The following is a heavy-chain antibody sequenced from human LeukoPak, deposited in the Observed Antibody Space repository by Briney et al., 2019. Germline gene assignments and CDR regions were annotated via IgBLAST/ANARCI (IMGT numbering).Heavy chain of an antibody. CDR2: IWYDGSNK. CDR1: GFTFSRNG. CDR3: ARGRGTVTTGYYFDY. D-gene: IGHD4-17*01. V-gene: IGHV3-33*01. J-gene: IGHJ4*02. Sequence: GGSLRLSCAASGFTFSRNGMHWVRQAPGKGLEWVAVIWYDGSNKYYADSVKGRFTISRDNSKNTLYLQMNSLRAEDTAVYYCARGRGTVTTGYYFDYWGQGTLVTVSS.